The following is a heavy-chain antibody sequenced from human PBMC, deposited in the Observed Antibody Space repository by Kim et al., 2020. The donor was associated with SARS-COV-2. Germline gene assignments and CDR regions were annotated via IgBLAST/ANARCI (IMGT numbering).Heavy chain of an antibody. V-gene: IGHV3-30*18. CDR3: AKDQGLWFGELLGHYCYYGMDV. J-gene: IGHJ6*02. D-gene: IGHD3-10*01. CDR2: ISYDGSNK. Sequence: GGSLRLSCAASGFTFSSYGMHWVRQAPGKGLEWVAVISYDGSNKYYADSVKGRFTISRDNSKNTLYLQMNSLRAEDTAVYYCAKDQGLWFGELLGHYCYYGMDVWGQGTTVTVSS. CDR1: GFTFSSYG.